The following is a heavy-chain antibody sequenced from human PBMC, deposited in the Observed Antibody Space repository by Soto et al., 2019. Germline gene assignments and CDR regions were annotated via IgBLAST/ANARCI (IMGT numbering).Heavy chain of an antibody. V-gene: IGHV4-59*01. CDR3: ARASRGAGLWFVEGAFDI. J-gene: IGHJ3*02. CDR1: GGSISSYY. Sequence: SETLSLTCTVSGGSISSYYWSWIRQPPGKGLEWIGYIYYSGSTNYNPSLKSRVTISVDTSKNQFSLKLSSVTAADTAVYYCARASRGAGLWFVEGAFDIWGQGTMVTVSS. CDR2: IYYSGST. D-gene: IGHD3-10*01.